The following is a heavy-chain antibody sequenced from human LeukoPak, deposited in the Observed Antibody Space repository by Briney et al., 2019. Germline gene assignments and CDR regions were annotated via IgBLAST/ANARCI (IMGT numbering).Heavy chain of an antibody. J-gene: IGHJ4*02. Sequence: SETLSLTCAVYGGSFSGYYWSWIRQPPGKGLEWIGEINHSGSTNYNPSLKSRVTISVDTSKNQFSLKLSSVTAADTAVYYCARGRGRVAAAGTPFDYWGQGTLVTVSS. CDR2: INHSGST. D-gene: IGHD6-13*01. CDR1: GGSFSGYY. CDR3: ARGRGRVAAAGTPFDY. V-gene: IGHV4-34*01.